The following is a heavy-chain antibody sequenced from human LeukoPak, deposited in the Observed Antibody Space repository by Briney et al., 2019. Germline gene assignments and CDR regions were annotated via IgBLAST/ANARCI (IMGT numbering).Heavy chain of an antibody. CDR1: GGSFSGYS. V-gene: IGHV4-34*01. CDR2: INHSGST. CDR3: ARVRFIVVVPAAIRLAARRGYFDY. D-gene: IGHD2-2*02. Sequence: ASETLSLTCAVYGGSFSGYSWSWIRQPPGKGLEWIGEINHSGSTNYNPSLKSRVTISVDTSKNQFSLKLSSVTAADTAVYCCARVRFIVVVPAAIRLAARRGYFDYWGQGTLVTVSS. J-gene: IGHJ4*02.